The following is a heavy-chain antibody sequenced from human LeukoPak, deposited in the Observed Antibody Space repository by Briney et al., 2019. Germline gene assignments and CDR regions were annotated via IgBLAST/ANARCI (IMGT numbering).Heavy chain of an antibody. CDR3: ARARGQDDSTFFLDY. Sequence: NPSETLSLTCAVYGGSFSGYYWSWIRQPPGKGLEWIGAINHSGSTNYNPSLKSRVTISVDTSKNQFSLKLSSVTAADTAVYYCARARGQDDSTFFLDYWGQGTLVTVSS. V-gene: IGHV4-34*01. CDR2: INHSGST. D-gene: IGHD3-22*01. CDR1: GGSFSGYY. J-gene: IGHJ4*02.